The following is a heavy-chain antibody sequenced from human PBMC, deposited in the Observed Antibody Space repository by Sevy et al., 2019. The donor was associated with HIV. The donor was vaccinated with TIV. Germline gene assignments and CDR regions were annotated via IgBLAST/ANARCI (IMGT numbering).Heavy chain of an antibody. CDR2: IRYDGSNK. CDR1: GFTFSSYG. CDR3: AKDPSGSSSWYTYYYYGMDV. J-gene: IGHJ6*02. Sequence: GGSLRLSCAASGFTFSSYGMHWVRQAPGKGLEWVAFIRYDGSNKYYADSVKGRFRISRDNSKNTLYLQMNSLRAEDTAVYYCAKDPSGSSSWYTYYYYGMDVWGQGTTVTVSS. D-gene: IGHD6-13*01. V-gene: IGHV3-30*02.